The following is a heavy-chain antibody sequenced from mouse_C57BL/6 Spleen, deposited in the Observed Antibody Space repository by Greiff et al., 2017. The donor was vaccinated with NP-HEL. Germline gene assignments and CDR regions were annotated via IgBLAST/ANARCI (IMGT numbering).Heavy chain of an antibody. CDR1: GYTFTDYE. CDR2: IDPETGGT. Sequence: QVQLQQPGAELVRPGASVTLSCKASGYTFTDYEMHWVKQTPVHGLEWIGAIDPETGGTAYNQKFKGKAILTADKSSSTAYMELRSLTSEDSAVYYCTRWGNYYYSNPDYWGQGTTLTVSS. D-gene: IGHD2-5*01. V-gene: IGHV1-15*01. CDR3: TRWGNYYYSNPDY. J-gene: IGHJ2*01.